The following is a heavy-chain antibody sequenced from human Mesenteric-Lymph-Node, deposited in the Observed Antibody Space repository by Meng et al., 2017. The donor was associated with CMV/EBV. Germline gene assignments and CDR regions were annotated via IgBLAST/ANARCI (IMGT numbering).Heavy chain of an antibody. D-gene: IGHD3-3*01. J-gene: IGHJ4*02. CDR1: GFTFSSYS. V-gene: IGHV3-21*01. CDR2: ISGTSGHI. Sequence: GGSLRLSCAASGFTFSSYSMNWVRQAPGKGMEWVSSISGTSGHIYYADSVKGRFTISRDNARNSLYLQMNSLRAEDTAVYYCARVKGRITIFGVVTPDTYYLDYWGQGTLVTVSS. CDR3: ARVKGRITIFGVVTPDTYYLDY.